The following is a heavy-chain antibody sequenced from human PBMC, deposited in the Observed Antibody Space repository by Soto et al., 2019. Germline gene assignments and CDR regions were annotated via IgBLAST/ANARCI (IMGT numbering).Heavy chain of an antibody. CDR1: GDSVSSNSAG. Sequence: SHTLALTCAISGDSVSSNSAGWYWIRQSPSRGLEWFGRTYYRSEWFNEYAVSVKSRITINPDTSRNQTSLPLNSVTPEGTAIYHSARDIDLDYWGRGTQVTVSS. J-gene: IGHJ4*01. CDR2: TYYRSEWFN. D-gene: IGHD3-10*01. CDR3: ARDIDLDY. V-gene: IGHV6-1*01.